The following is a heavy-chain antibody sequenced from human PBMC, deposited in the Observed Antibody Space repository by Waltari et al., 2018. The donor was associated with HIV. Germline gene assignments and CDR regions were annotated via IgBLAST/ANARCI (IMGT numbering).Heavy chain of an antibody. CDR3: ARGLFGVGSNWFDP. Sequence: QVQLQESGPGLVKPSETLSLTCSVSGGSFISYHWTWIRQPPGKGLEWIGYIYYTGRTNCNPSLKSRVTISVDTSKNHFSLRLRSVTAADTAVYYCARGLFGVGSNWFDPWGQGILVTVSS. CDR1: GGSFISYH. V-gene: IGHV4-59*01. D-gene: IGHD3-3*01. CDR2: IYYTGRT. J-gene: IGHJ5*02.